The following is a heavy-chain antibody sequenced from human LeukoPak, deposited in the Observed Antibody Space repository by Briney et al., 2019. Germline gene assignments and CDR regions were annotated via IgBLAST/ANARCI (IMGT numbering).Heavy chain of an antibody. Sequence: GGSLRLSCAASGFTFGMYAMSWVRQAPGKGLEWVSTLSGSGGSTYYADSVKGRFTISGDESKNTLSLQMNSLRPEDTAVYYCAKNASGIVLMIYAPLDSWGQGTLVTVSS. CDR1: GFTFGMYA. V-gene: IGHV3-23*01. J-gene: IGHJ4*02. CDR3: AKNASGIVLMIYAPLDS. CDR2: LSGSGGST. D-gene: IGHD2-8*01.